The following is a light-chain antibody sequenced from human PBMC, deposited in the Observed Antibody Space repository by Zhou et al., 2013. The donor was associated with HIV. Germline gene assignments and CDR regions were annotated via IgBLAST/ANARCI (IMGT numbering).Light chain of an antibody. V-gene: IGKV2-30*02. CDR2: KVS. J-gene: IGKJ2*03. Sequence: DVVMTQSPLSLPVTLGQPASISCRSSQSLLHIDGDTFLSWFQQRPGQSPRRLIYKVSNRDSGVPDRFSGSGSGTDFTLRISRVEAEDVGVYYCMQALQTLGYSFGQGTKLEIK. CDR3: MQALQTLGYS. CDR1: QSLLHIDGDTF.